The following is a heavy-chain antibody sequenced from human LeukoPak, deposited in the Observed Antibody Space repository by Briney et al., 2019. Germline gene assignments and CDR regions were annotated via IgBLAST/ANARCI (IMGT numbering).Heavy chain of an antibody. CDR1: GGTFSSYA. V-gene: IGHV1-69*04. D-gene: IGHD4-17*01. CDR2: IIPILGIA. J-gene: IGHJ4*02. Sequence: SVKVSCKASGGTFSSYAISWVRQAPGQGLEWMGRIIPILGIANYAQKFQGRVTITADKSTSTAYMELSSLRFEDAAVYYCARDNYGDYAFDYWGQGTLVTVSS. CDR3: ARDNYGDYAFDY.